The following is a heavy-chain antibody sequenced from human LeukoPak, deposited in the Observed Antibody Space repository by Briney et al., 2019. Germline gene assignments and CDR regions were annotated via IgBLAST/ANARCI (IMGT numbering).Heavy chain of an antibody. J-gene: IGHJ3*02. Sequence: SETLSLTCTVSGGSISSGSYYWSWIRQPAGKGLQWIGRMYSSGSSNYSPSLKGRVTISGDTSKNLFSLNLTSVTAADTAVYFCAREPLIYNSDSGAYETSPFDIWGQGTLVTVSS. CDR1: GGSISSGSYY. CDR3: AREPLIYNSDSGAYETSPFDI. D-gene: IGHD3-22*01. CDR2: MYSSGSS. V-gene: IGHV4-61*02.